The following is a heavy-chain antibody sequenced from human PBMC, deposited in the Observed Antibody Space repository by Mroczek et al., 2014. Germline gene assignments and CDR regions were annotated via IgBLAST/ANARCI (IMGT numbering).Heavy chain of an antibody. CDR1: GFTFSSYG. J-gene: IGHJ6*02. D-gene: IGHD2-2*01. CDR2: ISYDGSNK. CDR3: AKDRRRCSSTSCYYYYYGMDV. Sequence: VQLLETGRGVVQPGRSLRLSCAASGFTFSSYGMHWVRQAPGKGLEWVAVISYDGSNKYYADSVKGRFTISRDNSKNTLYLQMNSLRAEDTAVYYCAKDRRRCSSTSCYYYYYGMDVWGQGTTVTVSS. V-gene: IGHV3-30*18.